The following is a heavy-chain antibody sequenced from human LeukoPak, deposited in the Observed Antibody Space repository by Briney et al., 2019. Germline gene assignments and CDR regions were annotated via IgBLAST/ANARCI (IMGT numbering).Heavy chain of an antibody. CDR3: AREYDYYDSSGALGD. D-gene: IGHD3-22*01. CDR2: ISAYNGNT. Sequence: ASVKVSCKASGYTFTSYGISWVRQAPGQGLEWMGWISAYNGNTNYAQKLQGRVTMTTDTSTSTAYMELRSLRSDDTAVYYCAREYDYYDSSGALGDWGQGTLVTVSS. CDR1: GYTFTSYG. V-gene: IGHV1-18*01. J-gene: IGHJ4*02.